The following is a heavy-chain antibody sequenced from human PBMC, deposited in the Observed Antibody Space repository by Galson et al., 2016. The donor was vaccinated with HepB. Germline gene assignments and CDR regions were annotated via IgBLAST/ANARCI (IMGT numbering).Heavy chain of an antibody. J-gene: IGHJ6*02. Sequence: SETLSLTCAVYGGSFSGFHWTWIRQASGRGLEWLGEINHSGNTNYDPSLTSRVTVSVDTSNNRFSLSLSSVTAADSGIYYCARGAVGYCSSSTCYNYYYGLDVWGQGTTVSVSS. D-gene: IGHD2-2*02. CDR3: ARGAVGYCSSSTCYNYYYGLDV. CDR2: INHSGNT. CDR1: GGSFSGFH. V-gene: IGHV4-34*01.